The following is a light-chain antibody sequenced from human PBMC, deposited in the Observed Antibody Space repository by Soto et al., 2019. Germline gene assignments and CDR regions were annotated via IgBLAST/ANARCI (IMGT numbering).Light chain of an antibody. CDR3: QQYDNWPWT. J-gene: IGKJ1*01. CDR1: QSVSIH. CDR2: DTS. V-gene: IGKV3-15*01. Sequence: EIVLTQSPGTLSLSPGERATLSCRASQSVSIHLAWYQQKPGQAPRLLIYDTSTRATGIPARFSGSGSGTEFTLTISSLQSEDFAVYYCQQYDNWPWTFGQGTKVDIK.